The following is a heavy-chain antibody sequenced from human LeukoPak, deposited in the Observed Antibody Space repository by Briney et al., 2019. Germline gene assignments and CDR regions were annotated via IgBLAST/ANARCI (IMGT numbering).Heavy chain of an antibody. CDR1: GGSISSYY. D-gene: IGHD3-22*01. CDR3: ARENFYDTSGYYYGVNYFDP. CDR2: IYYSGST. V-gene: IGHV4-59*01. Sequence: PSETLSLTCTVSGGSISSYYWSWIRQPPGKGLEWIGYIYYSGSTNYNPSLKSRVTISVDTSKKQFSLKLSSVTAADTAVYYCARENFYDTSGYYYGVNYFDPWGQGTLVTVSS. J-gene: IGHJ5*02.